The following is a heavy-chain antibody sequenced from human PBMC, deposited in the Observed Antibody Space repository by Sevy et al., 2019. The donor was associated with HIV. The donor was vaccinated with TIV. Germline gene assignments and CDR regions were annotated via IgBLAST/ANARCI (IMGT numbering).Heavy chain of an antibody. CDR2: ISAYNGNT. J-gene: IGHJ4*02. CDR3: ARDPELMQWLVPYFDY. Sequence: ASVKVSCKASGYTFTSYGIGWVRQAPGQGLEWMGWISAYNGNTNYAQKLQGRVTMTTDTSTSTAYMELRSLRSDDTAVYYCARDPELMQWLVPYFDYWGQGTLVTVSS. D-gene: IGHD6-19*01. V-gene: IGHV1-18*01. CDR1: GYTFTSYG.